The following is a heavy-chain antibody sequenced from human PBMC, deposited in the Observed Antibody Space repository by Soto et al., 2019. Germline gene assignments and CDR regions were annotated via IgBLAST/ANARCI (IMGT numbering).Heavy chain of an antibody. CDR2: LNRDGSTT. Sequence: PGGSLRLSCAASGFSFSTNWMHWVRQALGKWLEWVSGLNRDGSTTYYADSVKGRFTISRDNAKNTLSLEMNSLRADDTAVYYYDPIYRCPTWDQGTMVTVSS. CDR1: GFSFSTNW. D-gene: IGHD1-26*01. J-gene: IGHJ5*02. CDR3: DPIYRCPT. V-gene: IGHV3-74*01.